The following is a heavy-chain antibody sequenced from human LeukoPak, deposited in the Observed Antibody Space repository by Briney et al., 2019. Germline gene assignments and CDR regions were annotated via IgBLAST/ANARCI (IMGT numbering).Heavy chain of an antibody. J-gene: IGHJ6*03. V-gene: IGHV3-21*01. CDR3: ARGVGVGATVYLGYYYYMDV. Sequence: GGALGLSCVASGCICSSYRMNWVRQAPGKGLEWVSSISSSSSYIYYADSVKGRFTISRDNAKNSLYLQMDSLRAEDTAVYYCARGVGVGATVYLGYYYYMDVWGKGTTVTISS. CDR2: ISSSSSYI. D-gene: IGHD1-26*01. CDR1: GCICSSYR.